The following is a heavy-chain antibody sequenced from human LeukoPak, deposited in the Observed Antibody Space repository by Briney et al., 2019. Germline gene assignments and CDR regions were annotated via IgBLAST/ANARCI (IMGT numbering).Heavy chain of an antibody. D-gene: IGHD2-8*01. J-gene: IGHJ5*02. Sequence: ASVKVSCKASGYXFTGYYIHWVRQAPGQGLEWMGWISGYDGNTNYPQRLQGRVTIAADTSTSTAYMELRNLRSDDTAVYYCARESSNGWFDPWGQGTLVTVSS. CDR3: ARESSNGWFDP. CDR1: GYXFTGYY. CDR2: ISGYDGNT. V-gene: IGHV1-18*04.